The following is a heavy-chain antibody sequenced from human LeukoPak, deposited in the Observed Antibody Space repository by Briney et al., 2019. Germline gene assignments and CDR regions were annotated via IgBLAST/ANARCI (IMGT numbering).Heavy chain of an antibody. CDR3: ARMAMDPAMVTNFFDL. CDR2: IHPRGGST. D-gene: IGHD5-18*01. V-gene: IGHV1-46*01. Sequence: ASVKVSCKASGYTSTDYYMYWVRQAPGQGLECMGVIHPRGGSTTYAQKFQGRVTLTKHTATSTVYIELSSLRSDDTAVYYCARMAMDPAMVTNFFDLWGQGTLLTVSA. CDR1: GYTSTDYY. J-gene: IGHJ4*02.